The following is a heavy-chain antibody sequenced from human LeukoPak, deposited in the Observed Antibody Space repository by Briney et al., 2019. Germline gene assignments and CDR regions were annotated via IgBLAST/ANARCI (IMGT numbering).Heavy chain of an antibody. CDR1: GGSISSYY. J-gene: IGHJ6*02. CDR2: IYYSGST. V-gene: IGHV4-59*01. CDR3: ARAGGPLYYYYGMDV. D-gene: IGHD3-10*01. Sequence: SETLSLTCTVSGGSISSYYWSWIRQPPGKGLEWIGHIYYSGSTNYNPSLKSRVTISVDTSKNQFSLKLSSVTAADTAVYYCARAGGPLYYYYGMDVWGQGTTVTVSS.